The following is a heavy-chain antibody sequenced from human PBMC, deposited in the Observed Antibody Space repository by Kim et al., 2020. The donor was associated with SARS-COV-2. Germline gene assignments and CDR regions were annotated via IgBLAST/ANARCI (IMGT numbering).Heavy chain of an antibody. D-gene: IGHD3-9*01. CDR1: GGSISSYY. Sequence: SETLSLTCTVSGGSISSYYWSWIRQPPGKGLEWIGFIYYSGSTNYNPSLKSRVTISVDTSKNQFSLKLSTVTAADTAVYYCARAYFDWSSRSYWYFDLWGHGTLVTVSS. J-gene: IGHJ2*01. V-gene: IGHV4-59*13. CDR2: IYYSGST. CDR3: ARAYFDWSSRSYWYFDL.